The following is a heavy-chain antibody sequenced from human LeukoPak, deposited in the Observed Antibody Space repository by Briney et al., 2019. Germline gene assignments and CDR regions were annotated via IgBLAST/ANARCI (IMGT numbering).Heavy chain of an antibody. CDR3: ASAVPGRFDY. CDR1: GGSISSYY. Sequence: PSETLSLTCTVSGGSISSYYWSWIRQPPGKGLEWIGYIYYSGSTNYNPSLKSRVTISVDTSKNQFSLKLSSVTAADTAIYYCASAVPGRFDYWGQGTLVTVSS. J-gene: IGHJ4*02. V-gene: IGHV4-59*08. CDR2: IYYSGST. D-gene: IGHD6-19*01.